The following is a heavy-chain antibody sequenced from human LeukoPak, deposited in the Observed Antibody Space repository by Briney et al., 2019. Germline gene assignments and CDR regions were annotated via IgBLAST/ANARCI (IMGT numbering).Heavy chain of an antibody. CDR3: ARGVLGDILTGYYLYYYGMDV. CDR1: GYTFTSYY. CDR2: INPSGGST. Sequence: ASVKVSCKASGYTFTSYYVHWVRQAPGQGLEWMGIINPSGGSTSYAQKFQGRVTMTRDTSTSTVYMELSSLRSEDTAVYYCARGVLGDILTGYYLYYYGMDVWGQGTTVTVSS. J-gene: IGHJ6*02. V-gene: IGHV1-46*01. D-gene: IGHD3-9*01.